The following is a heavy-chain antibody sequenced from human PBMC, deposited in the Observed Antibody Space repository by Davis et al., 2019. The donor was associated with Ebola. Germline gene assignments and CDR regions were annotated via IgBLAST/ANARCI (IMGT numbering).Heavy chain of an antibody. J-gene: IGHJ4*02. V-gene: IGHV1-18*01. CDR1: GYTFTSYG. D-gene: IGHD6-13*01. Sequence: ASVKVSCKASGYTFTSYGISWVRQAPGQGLEWMGWISAYNGNTNYAQKLQGRVTITRDTSASTAYMELSSLRSEDTAVYYCARGRGSIADTPDFDYWGQGTLVTVSS. CDR3: ARGRGSIADTPDFDY. CDR2: ISAYNGNT.